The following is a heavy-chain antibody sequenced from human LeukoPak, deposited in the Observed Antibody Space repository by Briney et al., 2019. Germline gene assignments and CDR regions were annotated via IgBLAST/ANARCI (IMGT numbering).Heavy chain of an antibody. V-gene: IGHV3-43*02. CDR1: GFTFDDYA. CDR3: AKGAYYYDSSGHFDY. Sequence: GGSLRLSCAASGFTFDDYAMHWVRQAPGKGLEWVSLISGDGGSTYYADSVKGRFTISRDNSKNPLYLQMNSLRTEDTALYYCAKGAYYYDSSGHFDYWGQGTLVTVSS. CDR2: ISGDGGST. J-gene: IGHJ4*02. D-gene: IGHD3-22*01.